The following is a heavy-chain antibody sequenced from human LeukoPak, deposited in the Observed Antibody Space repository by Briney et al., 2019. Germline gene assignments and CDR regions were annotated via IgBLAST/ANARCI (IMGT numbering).Heavy chain of an antibody. CDR1: GFTFSSYA. V-gene: IGHV3-23*01. J-gene: IGHJ4*02. CDR2: ISGSGGST. D-gene: IGHD2-2*01. CDR3: AKVGRLAVPSLYFDY. Sequence: GGSLRFSCAASGFTFSSYAMSWVRQAPGKGLEWVSAISGSGGSTYYADSVKGRFTISRDNSKNTLYLQMNSLRAEDTAVYYCAKVGRLAVPSLYFDYWGQGTLVTVSS.